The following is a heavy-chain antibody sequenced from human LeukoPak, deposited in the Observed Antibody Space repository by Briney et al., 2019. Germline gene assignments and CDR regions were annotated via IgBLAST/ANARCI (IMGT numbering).Heavy chain of an antibody. CDR2: INGGNGDT. Sequence: ASVKVSCKASGYTFITYDMHWVRQAPGPRLEWMGWINGGNGDTKYSQKFQGRVTITRDTSASTASMELSSLRSEDRAVYYCARDAGCSSTSCGLDYWGQRPLVTVSS. CDR1: GYTFITYD. J-gene: IGHJ4*02. D-gene: IGHD2-2*01. CDR3: ARDAGCSSTSCGLDY. V-gene: IGHV1-3*01.